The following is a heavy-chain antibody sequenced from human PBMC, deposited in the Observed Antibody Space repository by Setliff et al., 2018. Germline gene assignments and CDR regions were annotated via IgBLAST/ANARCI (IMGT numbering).Heavy chain of an antibody. J-gene: IGHJ6*03. D-gene: IGHD1-26*01. CDR2: ISPFNGDT. CDR1: GYIFNTFG. CDR3: ARSPPNRGVGQGHHMDV. Sequence: ASVKVSCKASGYIFNTFGISWVRRAPGQGLEWIGWISPFNGDTKYAQKLQDRVTMTIDTSTSTAYVEVRSLRSDDTALYYCARSPPNRGVGQGHHMDVWGKGTSVTVSS. V-gene: IGHV1-18*01.